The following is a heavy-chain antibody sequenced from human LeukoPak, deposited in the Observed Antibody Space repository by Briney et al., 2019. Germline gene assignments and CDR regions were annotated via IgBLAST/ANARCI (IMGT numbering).Heavy chain of an antibody. J-gene: IGHJ3*02. V-gene: IGHV3-74*01. Sequence: GGSLRLSCAASGFTFSSYWMHWVRQAPGKGLVWVSRIDSDGSSTSYADSVKGRFTISRDNAKNTLYLQMNSLRAEDTAVYYCAREISFDDAFDIWGQGTMVTVSS. CDR1: GFTFSSYW. CDR3: AREISFDDAFDI. CDR2: IDSDGSST. D-gene: IGHD3-9*01.